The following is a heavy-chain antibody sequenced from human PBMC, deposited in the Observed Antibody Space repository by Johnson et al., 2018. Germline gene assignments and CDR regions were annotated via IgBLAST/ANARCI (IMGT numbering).Heavy chain of an antibody. J-gene: IGHJ4*02. CDR2: INSDGSNA. CDR3: AREGNWNLDY. CDR1: GFTLSRPW. Sequence: VQLVQSGGGLVQPGGSLRLSCAASGFTLSRPWMHWVRQVPGKGLVWVSRINSDGSNAQYADSVRGRVTISRDNANSTRYLQMNSLRAEDTAVYYCAREGNWNLDYWGRGTLVTVSS. D-gene: IGHD1-1*01. V-gene: IGHV3-74*03.